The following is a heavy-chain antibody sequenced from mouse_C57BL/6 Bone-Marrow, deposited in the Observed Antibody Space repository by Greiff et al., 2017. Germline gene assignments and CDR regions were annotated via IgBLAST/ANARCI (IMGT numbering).Heavy chain of an antibody. CDR1: GYTFTTYP. Sequence: QVQLKESGAELVKPGASVKMSCKASGYTFTTYPIEWMKQNHGKSLEWIGNFHPYNDDTKYNEKFKGKATLTVEKSSSTVYLGLSRLTSDDSAVYYCARVNYYGSSWDYFDYWGQGTTLTVSS. CDR2: FHPYNDDT. V-gene: IGHV1-47*01. D-gene: IGHD1-1*01. J-gene: IGHJ2*01. CDR3: ARVNYYGSSWDYFDY.